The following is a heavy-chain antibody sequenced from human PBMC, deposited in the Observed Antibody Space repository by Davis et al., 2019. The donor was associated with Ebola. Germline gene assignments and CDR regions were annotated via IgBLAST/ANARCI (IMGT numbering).Heavy chain of an antibody. D-gene: IGHD5-18*01. CDR2: IYHSGST. Sequence: SETLSPTCTVSDHSIGSGYYWGWIRQPPGKGLEWIGSIYHSGSTYYNPSLKSRVTISVDTSKNQFSLKLSSVTAADTAVYYCARAPWGRSYGTFDYWGQGTLVTVSS. CDR3: ARAPWGRSYGTFDY. CDR1: DHSIGSGYY. J-gene: IGHJ4*02. V-gene: IGHV4-38-2*02.